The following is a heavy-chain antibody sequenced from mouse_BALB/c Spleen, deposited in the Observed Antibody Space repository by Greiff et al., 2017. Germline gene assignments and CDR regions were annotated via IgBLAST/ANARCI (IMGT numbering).Heavy chain of an antibody. J-gene: IGHJ3*01. D-gene: IGHD2-3*01. CDR2: IWSGGST. V-gene: IGHV2-2*02. Sequence: VQLVESGPGLVQPSQSLSITCTVSGFSLTSYGVHWVRQSPGKGLEWLGVIWSGGSTDYNAAFISRLSISKDNSKSQVFFKMNSLQANDTAIYYCASLYDGYFPFAYWGQGTLVTVSA. CDR3: ASLYDGYFPFAY. CDR1: GFSLTSYG.